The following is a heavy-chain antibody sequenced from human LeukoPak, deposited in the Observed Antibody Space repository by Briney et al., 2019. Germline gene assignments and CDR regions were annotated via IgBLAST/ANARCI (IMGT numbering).Heavy chain of an antibody. CDR2: IYYSGTT. D-gene: IGHD5/OR15-5a*01. J-gene: IGHJ5*02. V-gene: IGHV4-59*01. CDR3: ARVRSVFPGSFDP. Sequence: PSETLSLTCTVSGGSISRFFWSWIRQPPGKGLGWIGHIYYSGTTNYNPSLKSRVTVSVKMYKNQFPLKLRSVTAADTAVYYCARVRSVFPGSFDPWGQGMLVTVSS. CDR1: GGSISRFF.